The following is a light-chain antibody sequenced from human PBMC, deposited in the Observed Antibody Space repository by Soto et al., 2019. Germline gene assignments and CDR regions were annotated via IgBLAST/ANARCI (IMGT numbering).Light chain of an antibody. Sequence: AIRMTQSPSSLSASTGDRVTITCRASQGISSYLAWYQQKPGKAPKLLIYAASTLQSGVPSRFSGSESGTDFTLTISCLQSEDFATYYCQQYYSYPRTFGQGNKVEIK. V-gene: IGKV1-8*01. J-gene: IGKJ1*01. CDR1: QGISSY. CDR3: QQYYSYPRT. CDR2: AAS.